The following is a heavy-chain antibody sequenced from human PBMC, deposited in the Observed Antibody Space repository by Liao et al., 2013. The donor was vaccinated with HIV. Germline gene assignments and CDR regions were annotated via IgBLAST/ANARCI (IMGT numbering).Heavy chain of an antibody. J-gene: IGHJ6*03. V-gene: IGHV4-34*01. CDR3: ARDETAAGYYYYYYMDV. CDR1: GGSFSSYY. Sequence: QVQLQQWGAGLLKPSETLSLTCAVYGGSFSSYYWGWIRQPPGKGLEWIGSIYYSGSTYYNPSLKSRVTISVDTSKNQFSLKLSSVTAADTAVYYCARDETAAGYYYYYYMDVWGKGTTVTVSS. D-gene: IGHD6-13*01. CDR2: IYYSGST.